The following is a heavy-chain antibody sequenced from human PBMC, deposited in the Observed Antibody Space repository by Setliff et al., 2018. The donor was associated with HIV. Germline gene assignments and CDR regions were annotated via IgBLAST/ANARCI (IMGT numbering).Heavy chain of an antibody. D-gene: IGHD3-10*01. Sequence: SETLSLTCTVSGGSISSGSYYWTWIRQSAGKGLEWIGRIYTGGKTSYNPSLKSRVTISADTSKSQFSLKLTSVTAADTAIYYRARDVTVVWGVSFFYVFDIWGQGTMVTVSS. CDR1: GGSISSGSYY. J-gene: IGHJ3*02. CDR2: IYTGGKT. CDR3: ARDVTVVWGVSFFYVFDI. V-gene: IGHV4-61*02.